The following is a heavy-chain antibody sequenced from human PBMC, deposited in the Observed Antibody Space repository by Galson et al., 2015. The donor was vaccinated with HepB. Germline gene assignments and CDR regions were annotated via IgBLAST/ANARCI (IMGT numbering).Heavy chain of an antibody. J-gene: IGHJ6*02. CDR1: GFTFSSYA. CDR3: AKFPNPDV. CDR2: VSGSGGTT. Sequence: SLRLSCAASGFTFSSYAMSWVRQAPGKGLEWVSAVSGSGGTTYYADSVRGRFTISRDNSKNTVYLQMNSLRAEDTAVYYCAKFPNPDVWGQGTTVTVSS. V-gene: IGHV3-23*01.